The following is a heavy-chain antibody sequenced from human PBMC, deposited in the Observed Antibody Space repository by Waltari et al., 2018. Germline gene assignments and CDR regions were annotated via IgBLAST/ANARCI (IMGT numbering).Heavy chain of an antibody. V-gene: IGHV1-69*08. Sequence: QVQLVQSGAEVKKPGSSVQVYCKDSGGTFSSYAISWVRQAPGQGLDWMGRIIPIFGTANYAQKFQGRVTITADKSTSTAYMELSSLRSEDTAVYYCARVVNGMDVWGQGTTVTVSS. CDR3: ARVVNGMDV. CDR2: IIPIFGTA. CDR1: GGTFSSYA. D-gene: IGHD2-2*01. J-gene: IGHJ6*02.